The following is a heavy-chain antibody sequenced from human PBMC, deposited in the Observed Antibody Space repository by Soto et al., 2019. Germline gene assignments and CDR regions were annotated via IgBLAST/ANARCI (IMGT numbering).Heavy chain of an antibody. CDR1: GGSISSSSYY. CDR2: IYYSGST. J-gene: IGHJ6*02. Sequence: QLQLQESGPGLVKPSETLSLTCTVSGGSISSSSYYWGWIRQPPGKGLEWIGSIYYSGSTYYNPSLKSRVTISVDTSKNQFSLKLSSVTAADTAVYYCGRRVAVPLYYGMDVWGQGTTVTVSS. V-gene: IGHV4-39*01. D-gene: IGHD3-3*01. CDR3: GRRVAVPLYYGMDV.